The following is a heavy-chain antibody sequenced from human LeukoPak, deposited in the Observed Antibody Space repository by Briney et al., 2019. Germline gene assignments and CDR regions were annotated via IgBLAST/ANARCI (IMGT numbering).Heavy chain of an antibody. CDR3: ARDPFWNYGLSNAFDI. V-gene: IGHV3-7*01. J-gene: IGHJ3*02. D-gene: IGHD1-7*01. CDR1: GFTFNNYW. Sequence: GGSLRLSCAASGFTFNNYWMNWVRQAPGKGLEWVANIKQDGSEKYYVDSVKGRFTISRDNARNSLYLQMNSLRAEDTAVYYCARDPFWNYGLSNAFDIWGQGTMVTVSS. CDR2: IKQDGSEK.